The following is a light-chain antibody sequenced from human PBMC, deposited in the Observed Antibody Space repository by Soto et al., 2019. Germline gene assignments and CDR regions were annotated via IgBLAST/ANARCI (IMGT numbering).Light chain of an antibody. CDR2: SHN. CDR3: AAWDDSLNGYV. J-gene: IGLJ1*01. CDR1: SYNIGSNT. V-gene: IGLV1-44*01. Sequence: QCVLTQPPSASGTPGQRVTISCSGSSYNIGSNTVNWYQQLPGTAPKLLIYSHNQRPSGVPDRFSGSKSGTSASLAISGLQSEDEADYYCAAWDDSLNGYVFGTGTKLTVL.